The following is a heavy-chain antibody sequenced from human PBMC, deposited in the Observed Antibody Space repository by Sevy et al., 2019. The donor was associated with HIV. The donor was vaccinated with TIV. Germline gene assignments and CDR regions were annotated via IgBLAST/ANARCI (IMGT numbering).Heavy chain of an antibody. J-gene: IGHJ6*02. V-gene: IGHV3-23*01. D-gene: IGHD4-4*01. CDR1: GFTFSSYA. CDR3: AKMTTVTSYYYGMDV. Sequence: GGSLRLSCAASGFTFSSYAMSWVRQAPGKGLEWVSAISGSGGSTYYADSVKGRFTISRDNSKNMLYLQMNSLRAEDTAVYYCAKMTTVTSYYYGMDVWGQGTTVTVSS. CDR2: ISGSGGST.